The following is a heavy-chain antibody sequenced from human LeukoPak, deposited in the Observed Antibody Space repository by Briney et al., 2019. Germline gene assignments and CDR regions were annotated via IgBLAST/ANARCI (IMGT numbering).Heavy chain of an antibody. Sequence: GGSLRLPCAASGFTFSSYAMHWVRQAPGKGLEWVAVISYDGSNKYYADSVKGRFTISRDNSKNTLYLQMNSLRAEDTAVYYCARGRRTLRATTSSFDYWGQGTLVTVSS. V-gene: IGHV3-30-3*01. CDR1: GFTFSSYA. J-gene: IGHJ4*02. CDR2: ISYDGSNK. D-gene: IGHD1-26*01. CDR3: ARGRRTLRATTSSFDY.